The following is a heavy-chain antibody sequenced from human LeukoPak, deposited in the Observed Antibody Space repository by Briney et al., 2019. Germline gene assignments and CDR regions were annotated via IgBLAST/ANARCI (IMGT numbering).Heavy chain of an antibody. CDR2: INHSGST. CDR1: GGSFSGYY. V-gene: IGHV4-34*01. Sequence: SETLSLPCAGYGGSFSGYYWSWVRQPPGNGLEWIGEINHSGSTNYNPSLKSRVTISVDTSKNQFSLKLSSVTDADTAVYYCARRKAGTYYYGSGSNPKFDPWGQGTLVTVSS. J-gene: IGHJ5*02. D-gene: IGHD3-10*01. CDR3: ARRKAGTYYYGSGSNPKFDP.